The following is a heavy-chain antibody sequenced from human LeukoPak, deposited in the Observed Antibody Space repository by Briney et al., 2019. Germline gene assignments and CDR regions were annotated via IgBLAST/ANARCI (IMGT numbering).Heavy chain of an antibody. CDR1: GGSFSGYY. J-gene: IGHJ4*02. CDR3: ERVIQLWSGGADY. Sequence: SETLPLTCAVYGGSFSGYYWSWIRQPPGKGLEWIGEINHSGSTNYNPSLKSRVNISVDTSKNQFYLKLSSVTAADTAVYYCERVIQLWSGGADYWGQGTLVTVSS. V-gene: IGHV4-34*01. D-gene: IGHD5-18*01. CDR2: INHSGST.